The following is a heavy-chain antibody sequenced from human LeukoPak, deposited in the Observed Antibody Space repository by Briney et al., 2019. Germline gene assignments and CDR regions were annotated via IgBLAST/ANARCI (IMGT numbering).Heavy chain of an antibody. J-gene: IGHJ1*01. V-gene: IGHV3-21*04. D-gene: IGHD3-22*01. CDR2: ISSSTSYI. Sequence: GGSLRLSCAASGFTFSSYNMNWVRQAPGKGLEWVSSISSSTSYIYYADSVKGRFTISRDNAKNSLYLQMSSLSAEDTAFYYCAKDGGFYHDSSGLPFQHWGQGTLVTVSS. CDR1: GFTFSSYN. CDR3: AKDGGFYHDSSGLPFQH.